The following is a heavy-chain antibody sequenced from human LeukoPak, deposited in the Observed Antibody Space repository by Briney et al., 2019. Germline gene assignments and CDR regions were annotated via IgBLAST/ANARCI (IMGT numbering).Heavy chain of an antibody. D-gene: IGHD5-24*01. Sequence: GASVKVSCKSSGYTFTNYDVNWVRQAPGQGLEWMGWISAYNRNTTYAQKFQGRVTMTTDTSTSTVYLDLRSLTSDDTAVYHCARGDVYFDYWGQGTLVTVSS. CDR2: ISAYNRNT. CDR3: ARGDVYFDY. V-gene: IGHV1-18*01. J-gene: IGHJ4*02. CDR1: GYTFTNYD.